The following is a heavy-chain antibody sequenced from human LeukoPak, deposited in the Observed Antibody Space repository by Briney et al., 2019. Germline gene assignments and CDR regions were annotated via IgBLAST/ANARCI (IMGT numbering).Heavy chain of an antibody. D-gene: IGHD6-19*01. J-gene: IGHJ6*03. CDR2: INPSGGST. V-gene: IGHV1-46*01. Sequence: ASVKVSCKASGGTFRNFAISWVRQAPGQGLEWMGIINPSGGSTSYAQKFQGRVTMTRDMSTSTVYMELSSLRSEDTAVYYCAKVGENSGWTPYEGNYYYYMDVWGKGTTVTISS. CDR1: GGTFRNFA. CDR3: AKVGENSGWTPYEGNYYYYMDV.